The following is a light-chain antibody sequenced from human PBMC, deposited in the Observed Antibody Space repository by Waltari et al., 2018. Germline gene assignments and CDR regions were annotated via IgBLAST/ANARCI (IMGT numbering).Light chain of an antibody. CDR2: GNS. J-gene: IGLJ2*01. CDR1: SSNIGAGYD. Sequence: QSVLTQPPSVSGTPGQRVTISCTGSSSNIGAGYDVHWYQQLPGTAPKLLLYGNSNRPSGVPDRFSGSKSGPSASLAITGLQAEDEADYYCQSYDSSLTSYVVFGGGTKLTVL. V-gene: IGLV1-40*01. CDR3: QSYDSSLTSYVV.